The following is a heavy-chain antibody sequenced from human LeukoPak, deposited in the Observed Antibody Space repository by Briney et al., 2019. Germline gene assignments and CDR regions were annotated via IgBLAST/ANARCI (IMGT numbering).Heavy chain of an antibody. CDR1: GFTLSDSY. V-gene: IGHV3-11*05. Sequence: PGGSLRLSCGASGFTLSDSYMSWIRQATGKGLEWVSYILMSTNYTSYAASVKGRFTISRDNAKNSLYLQMNSLRAEDTALYYCAKEGGTRGTFDVWGQGTMVTVSS. D-gene: IGHD3/OR15-3a*01. CDR3: AKEGGTRGTFDV. CDR2: ILMSTNYT. J-gene: IGHJ3*01.